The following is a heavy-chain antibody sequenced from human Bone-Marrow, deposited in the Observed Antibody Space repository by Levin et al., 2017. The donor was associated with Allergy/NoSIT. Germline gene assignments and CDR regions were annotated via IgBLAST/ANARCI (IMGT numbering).Heavy chain of an antibody. CDR3: ARLVAATFSYYGMDV. J-gene: IGHJ6*02. D-gene: IGHD2-15*01. CDR2: INPGDSDT. Sequence: GESLKISCQGSGYSFTTHWIGWMRQMPGKGLEWMGIINPGDSDTRYSPSFQGQVTISVDKSISTAYLQWSSLKASDTAIYYCARLVAATFSYYGMDVWGQGTTVTVSS. CDR1: GYSFTTHW. V-gene: IGHV5-51*01.